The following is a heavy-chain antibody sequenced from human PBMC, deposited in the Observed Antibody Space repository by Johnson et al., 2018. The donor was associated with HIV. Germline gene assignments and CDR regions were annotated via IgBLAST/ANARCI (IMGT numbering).Heavy chain of an antibody. J-gene: IGHJ3*02. D-gene: IGHD6-19*01. CDR1: GFTFDDYA. Sequence: VQLVESGGGVVQPGRSLRLSCAASGFTFDDYAMHWVRQAPGKGLEWVSLISWDGNSTYYADSVKGRFTISRENSENFLYLQMNSLRGEDTALYYCARAGGAVRVNGFDMWGQGTMVTVSS. CDR3: ARAGGAVRVNGFDM. CDR2: ISWDGNST. V-gene: IGHV3-43D*03.